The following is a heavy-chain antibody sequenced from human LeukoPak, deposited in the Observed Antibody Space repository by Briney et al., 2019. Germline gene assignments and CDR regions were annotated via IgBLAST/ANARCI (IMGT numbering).Heavy chain of an antibody. CDR2: ISWNSGSI. V-gene: IGHV3-9*01. D-gene: IGHD6-13*01. CDR1: GFTFDDYA. J-gene: IGHJ4*02. CDR3: AKDIAAAGMGVFDY. Sequence: PGGSLRLSCAASGFTFDDYAMHWVRQAPGKGLEWVSGISWNSGSIGYADSVKGRFTISRDNAKNSLYLQMNSLRAEDTALYYCAKDIAAAGMGVFDYWGQGTLVTVSS.